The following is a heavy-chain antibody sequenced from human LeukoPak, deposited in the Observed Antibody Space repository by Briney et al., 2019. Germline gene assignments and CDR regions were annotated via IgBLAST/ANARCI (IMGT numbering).Heavy chain of an antibody. V-gene: IGHV4-39*01. D-gene: IGHD2-15*01. CDR1: GGSISSSSYY. CDR3: AGRVVAATVNWFDP. CDR2: IYYSGST. J-gene: IGHJ5*02. Sequence: SETLSLTCTVPGGSISSSSYYWGWIRQPPGKGLEWIGSIYYSGSTYYNPSLKSRVTISVDTSKNQFSLKLSSVTAADTAVYYCAGRVVAATVNWFDPWGQGTLVTVSS.